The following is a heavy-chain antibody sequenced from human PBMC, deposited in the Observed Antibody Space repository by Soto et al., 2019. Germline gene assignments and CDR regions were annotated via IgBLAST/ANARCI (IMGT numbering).Heavy chain of an antibody. CDR3: ARGDYGTGGYPFPYFDY. CDR1: GYSFTGYY. V-gene: IGHV1-2*07. J-gene: IGHJ4*02. Sequence: HEHLVQSGAEVKRPGASLKVSCKASGYSFTGYYIHWVRQAPGQGLEWMGWINPDSGATNYSHNVQGRVTLTSDTSIHTASMALTSLTSDDTAVYYCARGDYGTGGYPFPYFDYWGQGTLVIVSS. CDR2: INPDSGAT. D-gene: IGHD2-8*02.